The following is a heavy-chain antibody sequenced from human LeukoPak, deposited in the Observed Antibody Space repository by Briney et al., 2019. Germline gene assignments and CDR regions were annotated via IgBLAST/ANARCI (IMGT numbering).Heavy chain of an antibody. CDR2: INPNSGGT. Sequence: ASVKVSCKASGYTFTGYYMHWVRQAPGQGLEWMGWINPNSGGTNYAQKFQGRVTMTRDTSISTDYMELSRLRSDHTAVDCCARVLNYYYMYVWGKGATVSVSS. CDR1: GYTFTGYY. D-gene: IGHD3-10*01. CDR3: ARVLNYYYMYV. J-gene: IGHJ6*03. V-gene: IGHV1-2*02.